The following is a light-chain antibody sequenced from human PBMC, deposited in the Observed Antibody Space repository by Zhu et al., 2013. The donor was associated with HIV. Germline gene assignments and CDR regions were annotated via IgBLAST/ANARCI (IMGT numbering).Light chain of an antibody. CDR1: QSVSSN. CDR2: GAV. CDR3: QQYGSSPLT. V-gene: IGKV3-20*01. J-gene: IGKJ3*01. Sequence: ERVMTQSPATLSLSPGERATLSCRASQSVSSNLAWYQVKPGQPPRLLMYGAVTRAAGVPDRFSGSGSGTDFTLTINRLEPEDFAVYFCQQYGSSPLTFGPGTKVHL.